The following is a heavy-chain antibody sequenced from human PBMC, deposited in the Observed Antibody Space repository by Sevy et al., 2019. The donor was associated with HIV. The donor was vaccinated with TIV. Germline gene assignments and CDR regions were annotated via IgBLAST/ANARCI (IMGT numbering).Heavy chain of an antibody. J-gene: IGHJ5*02. V-gene: IGHV3-23*01. CDR3: AKYYDILTGPLKGWFDP. Sequence: GGSLRLSCAASGFTFSSYAMSWVRQAPGKGLEWVSAISGSGGSTYYADSVKGRFTISRDNSKNTLYLQMNSLRAEDTAVCYCAKYYDILTGPLKGWFDPWGQGTLVTVSS. CDR1: GFTFSSYA. D-gene: IGHD3-9*01. CDR2: ISGSGGST.